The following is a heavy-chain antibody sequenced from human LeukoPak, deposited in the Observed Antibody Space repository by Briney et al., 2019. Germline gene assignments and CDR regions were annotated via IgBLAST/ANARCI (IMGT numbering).Heavy chain of an antibody. J-gene: IGHJ4*02. Sequence: GGSLRLSCAASGFTFSNYGMNWVRQAPGKGLEWVSYISSSRSTIYYADSVKGRFTISRDNAKNSLYLQMNSLRAEDTAVYYCARGSRGGYYFDYWGQGTLVTVSS. CDR2: ISSSRSTI. D-gene: IGHD2-15*01. CDR3: ARGSRGGYYFDY. CDR1: GFTFSNYG. V-gene: IGHV3-48*01.